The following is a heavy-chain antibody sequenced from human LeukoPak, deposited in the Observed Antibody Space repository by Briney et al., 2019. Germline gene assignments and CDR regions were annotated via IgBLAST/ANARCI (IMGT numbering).Heavy chain of an antibody. CDR2: ISAYNGNT. V-gene: IGHV1-18*04. Sequence: ASVKVSCKASGYTFTSYGISWVRQAPGQGLEWMGWISAYNGNTNYAQKLQGRVTMTTDTSTSTAYMELRSLRSDDTAVYYCARVEVATILENWFDPWGQGTLVTVSS. CDR3: ARVEVATILENWFDP. J-gene: IGHJ5*02. D-gene: IGHD5-12*01. CDR1: GYTFTSYG.